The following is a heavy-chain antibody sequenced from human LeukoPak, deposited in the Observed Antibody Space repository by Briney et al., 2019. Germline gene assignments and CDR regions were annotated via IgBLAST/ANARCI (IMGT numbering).Heavy chain of an antibody. CDR1: GFTFSSYW. Sequence: GGSLRLSCAASGFTFSSYWMSWVRQAPGKGLEWVANIKQDGSEKYYVDSVKGRFTISRDNAKNSLYLQMNSLRAEDTAVYYCAQAWWTELMYSSSHRGFDPWGQGTLVTVSS. D-gene: IGHD6-6*01. J-gene: IGHJ5*02. CDR3: AQAWWTELMYSSSHRGFDP. CDR2: IKQDGSEK. V-gene: IGHV3-7*01.